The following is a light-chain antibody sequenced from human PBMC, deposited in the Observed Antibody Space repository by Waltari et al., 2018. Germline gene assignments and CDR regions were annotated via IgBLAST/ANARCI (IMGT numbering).Light chain of an antibody. CDR3: QHYVRLPAT. Sequence: IVLTQSPGTLSLSPGERATLSCRASPSVSRTLAWYQQKPGQSPTLSSYGASTRATGIPDRFTGRGAGTDFSLTISSLEPEDFAIYFCQHYVRLPATFGQGTKVEIK. CDR1: PSVSRT. J-gene: IGKJ1*01. V-gene: IGKV3-20*01. CDR2: GAS.